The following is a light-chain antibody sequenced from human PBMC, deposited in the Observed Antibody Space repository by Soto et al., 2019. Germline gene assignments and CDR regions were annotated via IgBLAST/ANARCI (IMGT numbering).Light chain of an antibody. Sequence: EIVMTQSPATLSVSPGERATLSCRASQSVSSNLAWYQQKPGQAPRLLMYGASTRATGTPARFSGSGAGTEFTLTISSLQSEDFAIYYCQQYKNWPLFTFGAGTKVDIK. V-gene: IGKV3-15*01. J-gene: IGKJ3*01. CDR2: GAS. CDR3: QQYKNWPLFT. CDR1: QSVSSN.